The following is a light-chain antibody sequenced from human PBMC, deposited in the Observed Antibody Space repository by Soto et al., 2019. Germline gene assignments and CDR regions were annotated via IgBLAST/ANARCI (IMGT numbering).Light chain of an antibody. CDR2: GAS. J-gene: IGKJ2*01. V-gene: IGKV3-20*01. CDR3: QQYGTSPGT. CDR1: HAVTNNF. Sequence: EIVLTQSPGTLSLSPGERATLSCRASHAVTNNFLAWYQQKPGQAPRLVIYGASSRPAGIPDRFSGSGAGTDFTLSISRLEPDDFAVYFCQQYGTSPGTFGLWTKLEIK.